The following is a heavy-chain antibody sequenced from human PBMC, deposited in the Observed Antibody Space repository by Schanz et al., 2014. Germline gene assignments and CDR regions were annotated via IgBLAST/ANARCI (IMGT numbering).Heavy chain of an antibody. CDR2: ISYEGSKK. Sequence: QVQLVESGGGVVQPGRSLTLSCAASGFTFNDYAMHWVRQAPGEGLEWVAVISYEGSKKYYPDSVQGRFTISRDNSKNTXXXQMNSLRAEDTALXXCARDRGSAVGYQYYGMDVWGQGTTVTVSS. D-gene: IGHD3-22*01. CDR1: GFTFNDYA. V-gene: IGHV3-30*04. CDR3: ARDRGSAVGYQYYGMDV. J-gene: IGHJ6*02.